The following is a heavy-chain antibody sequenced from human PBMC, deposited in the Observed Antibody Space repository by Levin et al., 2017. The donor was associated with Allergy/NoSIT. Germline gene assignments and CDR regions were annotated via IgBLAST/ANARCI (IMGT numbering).Heavy chain of an antibody. V-gene: IGHV1-18*01. CDR2: ISAYNGNT. J-gene: IGHJ6*02. CDR1: GYTFTSYG. Sequence: PAASVKVSCKASGYTFTSYGISWVRQAPGQGLEWMGWISAYNGNTNYAQKLQGRVTMTTDTSTSTAYMELRSLRSDDTAVYYCARGPHTYYDFWSGFTVVYYGMDVWGQGTTVTVSS. CDR3: ARGPHTYYDFWSGFTVVYYGMDV. D-gene: IGHD3-3*01.